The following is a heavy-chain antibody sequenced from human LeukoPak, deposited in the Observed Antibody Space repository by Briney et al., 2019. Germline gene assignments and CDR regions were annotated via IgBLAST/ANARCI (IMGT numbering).Heavy chain of an antibody. J-gene: IGHJ4*02. D-gene: IGHD6-19*01. V-gene: IGHV4-38-2*01. CDR3: VRHPRYSTGWAIDY. CDR1: GYSISNAYY. CDR2: MYLSGST. Sequence: SETLSLTCAVSGYSISNAYYWGWIRQPPGKGLEWIASMYLSGSTYYNPSLKSRVTISVDTSKNQFSLKLNYVTAADTAVYYCVRHPRYSTGWAIDYWGQGTLVTVSS.